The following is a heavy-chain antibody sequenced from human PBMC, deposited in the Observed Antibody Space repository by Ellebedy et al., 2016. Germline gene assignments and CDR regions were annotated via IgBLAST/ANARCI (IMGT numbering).Heavy chain of an antibody. CDR1: GGSISSSSYY. CDR2: IYYSGST. Sequence: SETLSLXXTVSGGSISSSSYYWGWIRQPPGKGLEWIGSIYYSGSTYYNPSLKSRVTISVDTSKNQFFLKLSSVTAADTAVYYCARHKPHPSIAARFDYWGQGTLVTVSS. CDR3: ARHKPHPSIAARFDY. V-gene: IGHV4-39*01. D-gene: IGHD6-6*01. J-gene: IGHJ4*02.